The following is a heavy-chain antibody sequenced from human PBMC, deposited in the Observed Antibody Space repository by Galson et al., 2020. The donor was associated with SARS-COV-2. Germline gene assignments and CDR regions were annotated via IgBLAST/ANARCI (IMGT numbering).Heavy chain of an antibody. CDR3: ARADTDY. CDR1: GFTLSTYS. V-gene: IGHV3-48*04. Sequence: GGSLRLSCIASGFTLSTYSMHWVRKAPGKGLECVSYMSSSGSIIYYADSVKGRFTISRDNAKNSLYLQMNSLRAEDTAVYYCARADTDYWGQGTLVTVSS. J-gene: IGHJ4*02. CDR2: MSSSGSII.